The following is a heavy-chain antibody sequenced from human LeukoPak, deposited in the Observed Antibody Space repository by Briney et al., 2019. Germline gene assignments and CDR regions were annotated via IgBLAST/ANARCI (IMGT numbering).Heavy chain of an antibody. Sequence: GGSLRLSCAASGFTFSSYAMHWVRQAPGKGLEWVSVISYDGSNKYYADSVKGRFTISRDNSKNTLYLQMNSLRAEDTAVYYCARGLRWYYYGMDVWGQGNTVTVSS. CDR3: ARGLRWYYYGMDV. D-gene: IGHD4-23*01. J-gene: IGHJ6*02. V-gene: IGHV3-30*04. CDR1: GFTFSSYA. CDR2: ISYDGSNK.